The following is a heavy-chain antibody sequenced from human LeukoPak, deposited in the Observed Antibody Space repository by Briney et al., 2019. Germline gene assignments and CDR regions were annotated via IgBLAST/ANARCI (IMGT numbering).Heavy chain of an antibody. V-gene: IGHV3-11*01. J-gene: IGHJ4*02. CDR1: GFTVSNNH. CDR2: ISSSGTTI. D-gene: IGHD6-13*01. CDR3: ARGGTWGPAGTLNY. Sequence: GGSLRLSCAASGFTVSNNHMTWVRQTPGKGLEWVSIISSSGTTIYYADSVKGRFTISRDNAKNSLYLQMNSLRAEDTAVYYCARGGTWGPAGTLNYWGQGTLVTVSS.